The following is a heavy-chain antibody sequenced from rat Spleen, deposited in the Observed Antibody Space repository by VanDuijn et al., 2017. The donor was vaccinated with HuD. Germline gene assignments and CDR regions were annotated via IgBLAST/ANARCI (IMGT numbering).Heavy chain of an antibody. CDR1: GFSLGTYN. CDR3: ARHLDSGGYFDY. CDR2: MWNGGGT. V-gene: IGHV2-64*01. Sequence: QVQLKETGPDLVQLTQTLSITCTVSGFSLGTYNVHWVRQPPGKGLEWMGAMWNGGGTYYNSPFKSRLSISRDTTKSQVFLKMNSLQTDDTGYYFCARHLDSGGYFDYWGQGVMVTVSS. J-gene: IGHJ2*01. D-gene: IGHD1-11*01.